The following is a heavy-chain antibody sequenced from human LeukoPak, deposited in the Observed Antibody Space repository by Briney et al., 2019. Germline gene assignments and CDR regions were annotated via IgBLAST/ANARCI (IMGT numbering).Heavy chain of an antibody. CDR2: IYYSGST. CDR3: ARLLRYSSSHYYYYYMDV. J-gene: IGHJ6*03. V-gene: IGHV4-59*08. D-gene: IGHD6-13*01. CDR1: GGSISSYY. Sequence: SETLSLTCTVSGGSISSYYWSWIPHPPGKGLEWVGYIYYSGSTNYNPSLKSRVTISVDTSKNQFSLKLSSVTAADTAVYYCARLLRYSSSHYYYYYMDVWGKGTTVTVSS.